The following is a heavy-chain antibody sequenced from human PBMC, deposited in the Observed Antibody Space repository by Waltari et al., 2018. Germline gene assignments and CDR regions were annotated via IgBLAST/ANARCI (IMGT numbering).Heavy chain of an antibody. CDR1: GGTFSSYA. CDR3: ASPFYYDSSGYYLDY. Sequence: QVQLVQSGAEVKKPGSSVKVSCKASGGTFSSYAISWVRQAPGQGLEWMGVFIPIFGTENYAQKFQGTVTITTDESTSTVYMELSSLRSEDTAVYYCASPFYYDSSGYYLDYWGQGTLVTVSS. V-gene: IGHV1-69*05. J-gene: IGHJ4*02. CDR2: FIPIFGTE. D-gene: IGHD3-22*01.